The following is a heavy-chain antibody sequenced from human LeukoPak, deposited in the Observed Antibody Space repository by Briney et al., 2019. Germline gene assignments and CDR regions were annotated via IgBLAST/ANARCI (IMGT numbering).Heavy chain of an antibody. Sequence: GGSLRLSCAASGFTFSSYGMHWVRQAPGKGLEWVAVIWYDGSNKYYADSVKGRFTISRDNSKNTLYLQMNSLRAEDTAVYYWAKENGDQAWNDHRGQGTPVTGPS. CDR2: IWYDGSNK. J-gene: IGHJ4*01. CDR1: GFTFSSYG. CDR3: AKENGDQAWNDH. D-gene: IGHD1-1*01. V-gene: IGHV3-33*03.